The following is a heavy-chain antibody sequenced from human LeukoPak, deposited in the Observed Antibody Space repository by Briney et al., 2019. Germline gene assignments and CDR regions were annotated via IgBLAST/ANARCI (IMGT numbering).Heavy chain of an antibody. CDR2: MNPANGVT. J-gene: IGHJ4*02. D-gene: IGHD3-22*01. CDR3: AREPSGDISGYPFDY. Sequence: ASVKVSCKSSGYRFAGYYMQWVRQAPGQGPEWMGWMNPANGVTNYARKLQGRVTLTSDTSISTAYMELSRLTSDDTAVYYCAREPSGDISGYPFDYWGQGTVVTVSS. V-gene: IGHV1-2*02. CDR1: GYRFAGYY.